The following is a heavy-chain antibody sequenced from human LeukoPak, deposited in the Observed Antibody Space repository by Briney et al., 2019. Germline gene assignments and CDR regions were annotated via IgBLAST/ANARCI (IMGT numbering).Heavy chain of an antibody. CDR1: GFTFTNYA. J-gene: IGHJ4*02. D-gene: IGHD6-13*01. CDR2: IDSSGRIT. V-gene: IGHV3-23*01. CDR3: ARGGISWYGFDY. Sequence: GGSLRLSCAASGFTFTNYAKSWVRQAPGKGLEWVSAIDSSGRITYYADSVKGRFAISRDISKNTLFLQLNSLRAEDTAVYYCARGGISWYGFDYWGQGTLVTVSS.